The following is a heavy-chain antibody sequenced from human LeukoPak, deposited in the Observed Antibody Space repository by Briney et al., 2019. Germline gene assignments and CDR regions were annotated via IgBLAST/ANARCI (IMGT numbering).Heavy chain of an antibody. J-gene: IGHJ4*02. CDR1: GFTFRSYS. CDR2: ISSSSSYI. Sequence: GGSLRLSCAASGFTFRSYSMNGVPQAPGKGREGVSSISSSSSYIYYADSVKGRFTISRNNAKNSLYLQMNGLSAEDTAVYYCPRAGGVSTSDYWGQGTLVTVSS. D-gene: IGHD3-16*01. CDR3: PRAGGVSTSDY. V-gene: IGHV3-21*01.